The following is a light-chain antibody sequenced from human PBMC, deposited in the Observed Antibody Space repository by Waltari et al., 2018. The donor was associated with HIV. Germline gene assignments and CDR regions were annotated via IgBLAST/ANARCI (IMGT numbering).Light chain of an antibody. CDR3: SSYTSSSTPHVL. Sequence: QSALTQPASVSGSPGQSITISCTGTSSDVGGYNYVSWYQQHPGKAPKLMIYEVSNRPSGVSNRFSGSKSGTTASLTISGLQAEDEADYYCSSYTSSSTPHVLFGGGTKLTVL. CDR2: EVS. J-gene: IGLJ2*01. CDR1: SSDVGGYNY. V-gene: IGLV2-14*01.